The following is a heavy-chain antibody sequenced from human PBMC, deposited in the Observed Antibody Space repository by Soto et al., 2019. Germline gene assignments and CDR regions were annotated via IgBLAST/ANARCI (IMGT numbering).Heavy chain of an antibody. CDR2: ISGSGGST. Sequence: GGSLRLSCAASGFTFSSYAMSWVRQAPGKGLEWVSAISGSGGSTYYADSVKGRFTISRDNSKNTLYLQMNSLRAEDTAVYYCAKGGAGAGRYCYRMDVWGQGTTVTASS. J-gene: IGHJ6*02. CDR3: AKGGAGAGRYCYRMDV. CDR1: GFTFSSYA. V-gene: IGHV3-23*01. D-gene: IGHD1-26*01.